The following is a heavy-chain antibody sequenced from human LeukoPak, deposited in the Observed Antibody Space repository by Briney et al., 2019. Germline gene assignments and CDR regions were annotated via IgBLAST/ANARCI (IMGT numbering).Heavy chain of an antibody. J-gene: IGHJ4*02. CDR2: IFPSGGEI. D-gene: IGHD5-18*01. CDR1: GFTFSNYN. V-gene: IGHV3-23*01. CDR3: ATYRQVLLPFES. Sequence: GGSLRLSCAASGFTFSNYNMNWVRQTPGKGLEWVSSIFPSGGEIHYADSVRGRFTISRDNSKSILSLQMNSLRAEDTAIYYCATYRQVLLPFESWGQGTLVTVSS.